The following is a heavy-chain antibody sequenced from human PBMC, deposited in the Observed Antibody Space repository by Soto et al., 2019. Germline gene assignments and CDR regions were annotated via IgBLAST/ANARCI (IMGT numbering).Heavy chain of an antibody. V-gene: IGHV3-30*18. CDR3: AKEWVYDSSGWSFDY. CDR1: GFTFSSYG. J-gene: IGHJ4*02. D-gene: IGHD3-22*01. CDR2: VSDDGSNK. Sequence: QVQLVESGGGVVQPGRSLRLSCAASGFTFSSYGMHWVRQAPGKGLEWVAVVSDDGSNKYYADSVKGRFTISRDNSKNTLYLQMNSLRAEDTAVYYCAKEWVYDSSGWSFDYWGQGTLVNVSS.